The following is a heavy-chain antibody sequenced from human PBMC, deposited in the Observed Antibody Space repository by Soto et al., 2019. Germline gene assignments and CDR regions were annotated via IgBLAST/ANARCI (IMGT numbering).Heavy chain of an antibody. Sequence: EVRLLESGGGLGQPGGSLRLSCAASGFSFSAYAMTWVRQAPGRGLEWVSAISGSGSPTYYADSVKGRFTISRDNSKNTLYLQMNSLRADDTAVYYCARDMSGGTYNYYYGMDVWGHGTTVTVSS. CDR2: ISGSGSPT. D-gene: IGHD1-26*01. CDR1: GFSFSAYA. CDR3: ARDMSGGTYNYYYGMDV. V-gene: IGHV3-23*01. J-gene: IGHJ6*02.